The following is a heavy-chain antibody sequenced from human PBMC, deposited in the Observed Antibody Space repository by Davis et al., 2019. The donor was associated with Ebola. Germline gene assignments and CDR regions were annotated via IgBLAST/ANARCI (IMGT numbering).Heavy chain of an antibody. D-gene: IGHD5-12*01. J-gene: IGHJ4*02. CDR2: INAGNGNT. Sequence: ASVKVSCKASGYTFTSYAMHWVRQAPGQRLEWMGWINAGNGNTKYSQKFQGRVTITRDTSASTAYMELSSLRSEDTAVYYCARDVGMGVATAGGDYWGQGTLVTVSS. V-gene: IGHV1-3*01. CDR1: GYTFTSYA. CDR3: ARDVGMGVATAGGDY.